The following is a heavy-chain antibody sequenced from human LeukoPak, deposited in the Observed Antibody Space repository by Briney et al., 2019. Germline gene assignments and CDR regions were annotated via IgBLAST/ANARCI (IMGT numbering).Heavy chain of an antibody. V-gene: IGHV3-48*04. CDR1: GFTFSSYS. D-gene: IGHD6-19*01. J-gene: IGHJ4*02. CDR2: ISSSSSTI. Sequence: GGSLRLSCAASGFTFSSYSMNWVRQAPGKGLEWVSYISSSSSTIYYADSVKGRFTISRDNAKNSLYLQMNSLRAEDTALYYCAKDKGSGWSPYYFDYWGQGTLVTVSS. CDR3: AKDKGSGWSPYYFDY.